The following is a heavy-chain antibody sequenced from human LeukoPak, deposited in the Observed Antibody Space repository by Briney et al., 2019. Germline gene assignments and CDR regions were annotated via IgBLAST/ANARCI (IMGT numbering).Heavy chain of an antibody. J-gene: IGHJ5*02. Sequence: SETLSLTCAVYGGSFSGYYWSWIRQPPGKGLEWIGEINHSGSTNYNPSLKSRVTISVDTSKNQFSLKLSSVTAADTAVYYCARDGGWFNWFDPWGQGTLVTVSS. V-gene: IGHV4-34*01. CDR1: GGSFSGYY. CDR2: INHSGST. D-gene: IGHD6-19*01. CDR3: ARDGGWFNWFDP.